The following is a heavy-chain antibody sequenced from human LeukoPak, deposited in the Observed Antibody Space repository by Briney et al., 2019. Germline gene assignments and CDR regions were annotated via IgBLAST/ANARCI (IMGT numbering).Heavy chain of an antibody. V-gene: IGHV4-39*01. Sequence: SDTLSLTCGASDGSLDIYYWMFVRQPPGKGLEWIGSIYYSGYTYYNPSLESRVTISVDTSKNQFSLKLSSVTAADTAIYYCAKHYMGSSYNRGLDYWGQGTLVTVSS. D-gene: IGHD3-10*01. J-gene: IGHJ4*02. CDR1: DGSLDIYY. CDR3: AKHYMGSSYNRGLDY. CDR2: IYYSGYT.